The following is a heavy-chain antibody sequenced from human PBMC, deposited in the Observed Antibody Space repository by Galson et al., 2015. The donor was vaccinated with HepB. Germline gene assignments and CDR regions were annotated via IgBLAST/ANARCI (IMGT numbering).Heavy chain of an antibody. Sequence: PGQGLEWMGWISAYNGNTNYAQKLQGRVTMTTDTSTSTAYMELRSLRSDDTAVYYCARDNGDRGSYYYGMDVWGQGTTVTVSS. CDR2: ISAYNGNT. D-gene: IGHD3-10*01. CDR3: ARDNGDRGSYYYGMDV. J-gene: IGHJ6*02. V-gene: IGHV1-18*01.